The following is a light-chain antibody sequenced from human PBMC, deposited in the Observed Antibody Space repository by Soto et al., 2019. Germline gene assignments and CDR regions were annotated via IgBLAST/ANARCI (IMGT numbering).Light chain of an antibody. CDR3: CSYAGSSTYV. CDR1: SSDVGSYKL. Sequence: QSALTHPASVSGSPGQSITISCTGTSSDVGSYKLVSWYQQHPGKAPKLMIYEGSKRPSGVSNRVSGSKSGNTSSLTISGLHDEDEADYYCCSYAGSSTYVFGTGTKLTVL. V-gene: IGLV2-23*01. CDR2: EGS. J-gene: IGLJ1*01.